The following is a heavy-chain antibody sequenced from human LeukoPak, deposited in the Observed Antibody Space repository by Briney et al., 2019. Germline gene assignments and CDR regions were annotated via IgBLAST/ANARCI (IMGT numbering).Heavy chain of an antibody. CDR1: GGSISSGGYY. J-gene: IGHJ6*02. CDR3: AREKVAGGEETTDYYGMDV. V-gene: IGHV4-31*03. CDR2: IYYSGST. D-gene: IGHD3-16*01. Sequence: SETLSLTCTVSGGSISSGGYYWSWIRQHPGKGLEWIGYIYYSGSTYYNSSLKSRVTISVDTSKNQFSLELSSVTAADTAVYYCAREKVAGGEETTDYYGMDVWGQGTTVTVSS.